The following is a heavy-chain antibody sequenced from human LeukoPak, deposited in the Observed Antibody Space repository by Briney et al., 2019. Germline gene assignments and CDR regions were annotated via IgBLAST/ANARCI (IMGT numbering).Heavy chain of an antibody. J-gene: IGHJ5*02. Sequence: GGSLRLSCAASGFTFSSYAMMSVRQAPGKRLEWVSTVSGSAGGTYYADSVKGRFTISRDNSKNTLYLLMNSLRAEDTAVYYCAKGAAAGLVDWFDPWGQGTLVAVSS. CDR3: AKGAAAGLVDWFDP. D-gene: IGHD6-13*01. V-gene: IGHV3-23*01. CDR1: GFTFSSYA. CDR2: VSGSAGGT.